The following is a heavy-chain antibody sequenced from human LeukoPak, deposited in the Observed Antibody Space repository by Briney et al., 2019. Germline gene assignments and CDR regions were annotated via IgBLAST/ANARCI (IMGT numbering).Heavy chain of an antibody. Sequence: PGGALRLSCAASGFIVSSNYMSWVRQAPGKGLEWGSIIYSGGSTYYADSVKGRFTISRDNSKNTLYLQMNSLRAEDTAVYYCARGPPGVVLDARNYFDYWGQGTLVTVSS. CDR2: IYSGGST. V-gene: IGHV3-66*02. J-gene: IGHJ4*02. D-gene: IGHD3-3*02. CDR1: GFIVSSNY. CDR3: ARGPPGVVLDARNYFDY.